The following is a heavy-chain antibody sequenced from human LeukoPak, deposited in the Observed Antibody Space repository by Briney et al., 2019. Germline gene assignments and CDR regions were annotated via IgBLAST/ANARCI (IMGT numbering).Heavy chain of an antibody. CDR3: ARAPSEVGGYYPEYFRH. J-gene: IGHJ1*01. Sequence: GGSLRLSCEASVFTFSRYWMHWVRQAPGKGLVWVSRIKSDGKTNYADSGKGRFTISRDNAKNTVSLQMNSLRADDTGVYYCARAPSEVGGYYPEYFRHWGQGTLVTVSS. D-gene: IGHD3-3*01. V-gene: IGHV3-74*01. CDR2: IKSDGKT. CDR1: VFTFSRYW.